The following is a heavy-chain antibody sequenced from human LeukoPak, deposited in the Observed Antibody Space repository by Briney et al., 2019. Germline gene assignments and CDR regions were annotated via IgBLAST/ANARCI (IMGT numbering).Heavy chain of an antibody. Sequence: PSETLSLTCAVYGGSFSGYYWSWIRQPPGKGLEWIGEINRSGSTNYNPSLKSRVTISVDTSKNQFSLKLSSVTAADTAVYYCARGEYSSSTFDYWGQGTLVTVSS. D-gene: IGHD6-6*01. J-gene: IGHJ4*02. CDR1: GGSFSGYY. V-gene: IGHV4-34*01. CDR2: INRSGST. CDR3: ARGEYSSSTFDY.